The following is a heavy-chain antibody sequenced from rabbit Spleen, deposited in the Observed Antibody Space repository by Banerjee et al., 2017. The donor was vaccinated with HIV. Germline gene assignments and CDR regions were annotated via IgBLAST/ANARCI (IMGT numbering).Heavy chain of an antibody. CDR3: ARDTSSSFSSYGMDL. D-gene: IGHD1-1*01. CDR1: GVSFSSSSY. J-gene: IGHJ6*01. CDR2: IDIGSSGFT. V-gene: IGHV1S45*01. Sequence: QEQLVESGGGLVQPGASLTLTCTASGVSFSSSSYMCWVRQAPGKGLEWIACIDIGSSGFTYFATWAKGRFTCSKTSSTTVTLQMTRLTAADTATYFCARDTSSSFSSYGMDLWGPGTLVTVS.